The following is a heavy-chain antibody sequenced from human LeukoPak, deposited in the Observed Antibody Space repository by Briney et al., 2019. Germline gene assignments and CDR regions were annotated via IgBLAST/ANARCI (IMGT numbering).Heavy chain of an antibody. J-gene: IGHJ4*02. CDR1: GCTFTAYA. V-gene: IGHV7-4-1*02. D-gene: IGHD4-17*01. CDR3: ARDNYGDYPDY. CDR2: INTNTGDP. Sequence: ASVKVSCKASGCTFTAYAMNWVRQAPGQGLEWMGWINTNTGDPTFAQGFAGRFVFSLDTSVSTAYLQISSLKAEDTAVYYCARDNYGDYPDYWGQGTLVTVSS.